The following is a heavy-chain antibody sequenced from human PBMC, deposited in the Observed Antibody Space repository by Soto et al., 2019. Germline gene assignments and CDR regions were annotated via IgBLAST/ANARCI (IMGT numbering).Heavy chain of an antibody. CDR2: ISSSSSYI. V-gene: IGHV3-21*01. CDR3: ARVGIAVDLGYYYGMDV. D-gene: IGHD6-19*01. Sequence: GGSLRLSCAASGFTFSSYSMNWVRQAPGKGLEWVSSISSSSSYIYYADSVKGRFTISRDNAKNSLYLQMNSLRAEDTAVYYCARVGIAVDLGYYYGMDVWGQGTTVTVSS. J-gene: IGHJ6*02. CDR1: GFTFSSYS.